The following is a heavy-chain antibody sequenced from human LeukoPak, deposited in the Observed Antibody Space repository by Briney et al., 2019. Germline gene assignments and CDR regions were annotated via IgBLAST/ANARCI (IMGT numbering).Heavy chain of an antibody. Sequence: SETLSLTCTVSGGSISTSSYYWGWVRQPPGKGLEWIGNIFYSGSTYYSPSLKSRVTISLDTSRNQFSLKLSSVTAADTAVYYCVRERAYDSSGYFDYMDVWGKGTTVTISS. CDR2: IFYSGST. D-gene: IGHD3-22*01. CDR3: VRERAYDSSGYFDYMDV. CDR1: GGSISTSSYY. J-gene: IGHJ6*03. V-gene: IGHV4-39*07.